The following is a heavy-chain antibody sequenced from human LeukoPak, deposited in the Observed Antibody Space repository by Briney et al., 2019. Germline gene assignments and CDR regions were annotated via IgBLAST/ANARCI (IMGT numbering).Heavy chain of an antibody. J-gene: IGHJ3*02. CDR1: GGSFSGCY. Sequence: PSETLSLTCAVYGGSFSGCYWSWIRQPPGKGLEWIGEINHSGSTNYNPSLKSRVTISVDTSKNQFSLKLSSVTAADTAVYYCAHVVTSEDYNAFDIWGQGTMVTVSS. D-gene: IGHD3-22*01. CDR2: INHSGST. V-gene: IGHV4-34*01. CDR3: AHVVTSEDYNAFDI.